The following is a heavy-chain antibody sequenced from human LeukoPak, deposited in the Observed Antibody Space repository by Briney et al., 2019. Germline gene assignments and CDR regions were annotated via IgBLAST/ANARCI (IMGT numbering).Heavy chain of an antibody. Sequence: GGSLRLSCAASGFTFSSYSMNCVRQAPGEGLEWVSSISSSSSYIYYADSVKGRFTISRDNAKNSLYLQMNSLRAEDTAVYYCARDGAYGEVVGWGQGTLVTVSS. D-gene: IGHD4-17*01. CDR2: ISSSSSYI. J-gene: IGHJ4*02. V-gene: IGHV3-21*01. CDR3: ARDGAYGEVVG. CDR1: GFTFSSYS.